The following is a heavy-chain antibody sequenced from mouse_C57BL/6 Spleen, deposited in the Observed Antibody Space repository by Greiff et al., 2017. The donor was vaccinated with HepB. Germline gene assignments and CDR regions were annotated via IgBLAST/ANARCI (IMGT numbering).Heavy chain of an antibody. CDR2: INPNNGGT. Sequence: EVQLQQSGPELVKPGASVKIPCKASGYTFTDYNMDWVKQSHGKSLEWIGDINPNNGGTIYNQKFKGKATLTVDKSSSTAYMELRSLTSEDTAVYYCARLGGIYDYGKYWYFDVWGTGTTVTVSS. V-gene: IGHV1-18*01. CDR1: GYTFTDYN. CDR3: ARLGGIYDYGKYWYFDV. D-gene: IGHD2-4*01. J-gene: IGHJ1*03.